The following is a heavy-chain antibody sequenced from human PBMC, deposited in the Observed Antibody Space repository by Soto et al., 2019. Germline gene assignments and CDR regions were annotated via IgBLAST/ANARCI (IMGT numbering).Heavy chain of an antibody. CDR3: ARDLTTGYFDQ. J-gene: IGHJ4*02. Sequence: GGSLRLSCAASGFSFSTYNMHWVRQAPGRGLEWVAVIWYDGSNIYYADSVKGRFTISRDNSKNTLYVQMTSLRAEDTAVYFCARDLTTGYFDQWGQGTLVTVSS. V-gene: IGHV3-33*01. CDR1: GFSFSTYN. D-gene: IGHD4-17*01. CDR2: IWYDGSNI.